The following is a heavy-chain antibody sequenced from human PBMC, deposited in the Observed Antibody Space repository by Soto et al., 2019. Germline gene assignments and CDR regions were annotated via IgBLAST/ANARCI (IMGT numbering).Heavy chain of an antibody. CDR2: ISSSSSYI. CDR1: GFTFSSYS. CDR3: ARSGDSSGYGAFDI. D-gene: IGHD3-22*01. J-gene: IGHJ3*02. V-gene: IGHV3-21*01. Sequence: GGSLRLSCAASGFTFSSYSMNWVRQAPGKGLEWVSSISSSSSYIYCADSVKGRFTISRDNAKNSLYLQMNSLRAEDTAVYYCARSGDSSGYGAFDIWGQGTMVTVSS.